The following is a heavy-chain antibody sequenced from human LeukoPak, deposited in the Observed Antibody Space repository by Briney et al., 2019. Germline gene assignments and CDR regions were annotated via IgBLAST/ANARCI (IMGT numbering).Heavy chain of an antibody. D-gene: IGHD5-18*01. J-gene: IGHJ4*02. CDR2: ISGSGGST. Sequence: GGSLRLSCAASGFTFSSYAMSWVRQAPGKGLEWVSAISGSGGSTYYADSVKGRFTISRDNSKNTLYLQMISLRAEDTAVYYCAKASTAMVHFDYWGQGTLVTVSS. CDR1: GFTFSSYA. CDR3: AKASTAMVHFDY. V-gene: IGHV3-23*01.